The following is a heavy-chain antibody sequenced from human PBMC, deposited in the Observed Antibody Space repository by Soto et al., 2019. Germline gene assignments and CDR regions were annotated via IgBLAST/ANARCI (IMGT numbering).Heavy chain of an antibody. CDR1: GGSISNYY. D-gene: IGHD3-16*01. CDR3: ASGGNWFDP. J-gene: IGHJ5*02. V-gene: IGHV4-59*01. CDR2: TYYNSNI. Sequence: SETLCLTFNVSGGSISNYYWTWVRQSPEKGLEWIGYTYYNSNINYNPSLKSRVTISIDTSKNQFSLTMKSVTAADTGVYYCASGGNWFDPWGQGVLVTVSS.